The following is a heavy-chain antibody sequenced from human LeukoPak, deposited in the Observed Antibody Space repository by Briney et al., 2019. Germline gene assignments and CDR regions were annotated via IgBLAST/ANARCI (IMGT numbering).Heavy chain of an antibody. D-gene: IGHD3-9*01. CDR1: GFTFSSYA. J-gene: IGHJ4*02. CDR3: AKGGRDTAYLTTYSFDY. CDR2: ISGSGDST. V-gene: IGHV3-23*01. Sequence: GGSLRLSCAASGFTFSSYAMSWVRQAPGKGLEWVSVISGSGDSTYYADSVKGRFTISRDNSKNTLYLQMKSLRAEDTAVYYCAKGGRDTAYLTTYSFDYWGQGTLVTVSS.